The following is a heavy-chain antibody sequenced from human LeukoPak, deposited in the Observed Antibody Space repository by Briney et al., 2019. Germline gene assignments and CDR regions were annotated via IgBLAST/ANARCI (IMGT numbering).Heavy chain of an antibody. CDR1: GYTFTGYY. J-gene: IGHJ5*02. CDR2: INPNSGGT. Sequence: ASVTVSCKASGYTFTGYYMHWVRQAPGQGLELMGWINPNSGGTNYAQKFQGRVTMTRDTSISTAYMELSRLRSDDTAVYYCARDTGPLDYVGFWFDPWGQGTLVTVSS. CDR3: ARDTGPLDYVGFWFDP. D-gene: IGHD2-8*02. V-gene: IGHV1-2*02.